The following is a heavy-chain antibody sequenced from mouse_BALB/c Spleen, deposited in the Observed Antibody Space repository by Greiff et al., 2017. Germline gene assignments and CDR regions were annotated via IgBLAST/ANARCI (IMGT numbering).Heavy chain of an antibody. V-gene: IGHV5-12-2*01. Sequence: EVKLVESGGGLVQPGGSLKLSCAASGFTFSSYTMSWVRQTPEKRLEWVAYISNGGGSTYYPDTVKGRFTISRDNAKNTLYLQMSSLKSEDTAMYYCAREYPLTGFDYWGQGTTLTVSS. D-gene: IGHD4-1*01. CDR2: ISNGGGST. J-gene: IGHJ2*01. CDR1: GFTFSSYT. CDR3: AREYPLTGFDY.